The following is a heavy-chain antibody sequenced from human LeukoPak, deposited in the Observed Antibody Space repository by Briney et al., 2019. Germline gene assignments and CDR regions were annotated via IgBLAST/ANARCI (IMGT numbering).Heavy chain of an antibody. CDR2: IKLDGSEK. CDR3: AREGRTMVRGAPRTLWDY. D-gene: IGHD3-10*01. J-gene: IGHJ4*02. Sequence: GGSLRLSCAASGFTFSNYWMTWVRQAPGKGLEWVANIKLDGSEKYYVDSVKGRFTISRDNAKNSLYLQMNSLRAEDTAVYYCAREGRTMVRGAPRTLWDYWGQGTLVTVSS. V-gene: IGHV3-7*01. CDR1: GFTFSNYW.